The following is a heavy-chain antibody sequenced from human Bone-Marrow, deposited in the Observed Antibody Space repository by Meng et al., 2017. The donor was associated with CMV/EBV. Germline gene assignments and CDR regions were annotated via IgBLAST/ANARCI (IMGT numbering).Heavy chain of an antibody. CDR1: GGSFSGYY. V-gene: IGHV4-34*01. D-gene: IGHD6-13*01. CDR2: INHSGST. Sequence: SQTLSLTCAVYGGSFSGYYWSWIRQPPGKGLEWIGEINHSGSTNYNPSLKSRVTISVDTSKNQFSLKLSSVTAADTAVYYCARSGYSSSWYGLWGQGTLATVSS. CDR3: ARSGYSSSWYGL. J-gene: IGHJ4*02.